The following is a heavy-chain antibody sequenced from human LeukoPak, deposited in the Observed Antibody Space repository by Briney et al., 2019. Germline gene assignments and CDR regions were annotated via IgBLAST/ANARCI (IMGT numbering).Heavy chain of an antibody. CDR1: GGSISSYF. Sequence: SETLSLTCTVSGGSISSYFWSWIRQPPGKGLDWIGCIHYSGNTNHNPSLKSRVTISVDTSKNHFSLKLSSVTAADTAVYYCARASGYSGYDRAAEYFQHWGQGTLVTVSS. J-gene: IGHJ1*01. CDR2: IHYSGNT. D-gene: IGHD5-12*01. CDR3: ARASGYSGYDRAAEYFQH. V-gene: IGHV4-59*01.